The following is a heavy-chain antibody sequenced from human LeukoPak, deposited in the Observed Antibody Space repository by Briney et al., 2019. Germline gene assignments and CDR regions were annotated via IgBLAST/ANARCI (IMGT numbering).Heavy chain of an antibody. CDR1: GGSISSYY. CDR2: IYTSGST. Sequence: SETLSLTCTVSGGSISSYYWSWIRQPAGKGLEWIGRIYTSGSTNYNPSLKSRVTMSVDTSKNQFSLKLSSVTAADTAVYYCARGLNGELAYYDFWSGFLNWFDPWGQGTLVTVSS. V-gene: IGHV4-4*07. D-gene: IGHD3-3*01. CDR3: ARGLNGELAYYDFWSGFLNWFDP. J-gene: IGHJ5*02.